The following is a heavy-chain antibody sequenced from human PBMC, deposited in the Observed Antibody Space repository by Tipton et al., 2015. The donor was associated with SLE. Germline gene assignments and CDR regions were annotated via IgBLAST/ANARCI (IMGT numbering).Heavy chain of an antibody. J-gene: IGHJ1*01. Sequence: RQPPGKGLEWIGEINHSGSTNYNPSLKSRVTISVDTSKNQFSLKLSSVTAADTAVYYCARAPPFQHWGQGPLVTVSS. V-gene: IGHV4-34*01. CDR2: INHSGST. CDR3: ARAPPFQH.